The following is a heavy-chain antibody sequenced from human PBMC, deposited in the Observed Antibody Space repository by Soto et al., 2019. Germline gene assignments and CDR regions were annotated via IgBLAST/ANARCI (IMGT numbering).Heavy chain of an antibody. D-gene: IGHD6-13*01. CDR2: IYYSGST. V-gene: IGHV4-59*01. CDR1: GGSISSYY. CDR3: ARLIAAAERYYYGMDV. Sequence: SETLSLTCTVSGGSISSYYWSWIRQPPGKGLEWIGYIYYSGSTNYNPSLKSRVTISVDTSKNQFSLKLSSVTAADTAVYYCARLIAAAERYYYGMDVWGQGTTVTVSS. J-gene: IGHJ6*02.